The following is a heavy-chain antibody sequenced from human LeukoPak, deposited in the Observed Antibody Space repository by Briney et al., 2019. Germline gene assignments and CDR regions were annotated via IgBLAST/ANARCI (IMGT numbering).Heavy chain of an antibody. Sequence: GGSLRLSCAASGCTFSSYSMNWVRQAPGKGLEWVSSISSGSSYIYYADSVKGRFTISRDNAKNSLYLQMNSLRAEDTAVYYCASTRFNMITFGGVIPTPDAFDIWGQGTMVTVPS. J-gene: IGHJ3*02. CDR1: GCTFSSYS. CDR2: ISSGSSYI. D-gene: IGHD3-16*02. CDR3: ASTRFNMITFGGVIPTPDAFDI. V-gene: IGHV3-21*01.